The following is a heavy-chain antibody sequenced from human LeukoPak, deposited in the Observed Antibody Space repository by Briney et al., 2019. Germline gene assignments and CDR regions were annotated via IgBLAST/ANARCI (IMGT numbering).Heavy chain of an antibody. D-gene: IGHD1-1*01. CDR2: IWYDGSNK. CDR1: GFTFSSYG. CDR3: ARTTGTTLTDYYYYGMDV. Sequence: GGSLRLSCAASGFTFSSYGMHWVRQAPGKGLEWVAVIWYDGSNKYYADSVKGRFTISRDNSKNTLYLQMNSLRAEDTAVYYCARTTGTTLTDYYYYGMDVWGQGTTVTVSS. V-gene: IGHV3-33*08. J-gene: IGHJ6*02.